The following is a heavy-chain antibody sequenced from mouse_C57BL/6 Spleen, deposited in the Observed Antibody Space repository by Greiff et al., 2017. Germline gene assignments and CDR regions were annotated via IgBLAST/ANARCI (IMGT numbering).Heavy chain of an antibody. CDR3: ARDQGSGSSYDAMDY. V-gene: IGHV5-4*01. D-gene: IGHD1-1*01. CDR2: ISDGGSYT. CDR1: GFTFSSYA. J-gene: IGHJ4*01. Sequence: EVKLMESGGGLVKPGGSLKLSCAASGFTFSSYAMSWVRQAPEKRLEWVATISDGGSYTYYPDNVKGRFTISRDNAKNNLYLQMSHLKSEDTAMYYCARDQGSGSSYDAMDYWGQGTSVTVSS.